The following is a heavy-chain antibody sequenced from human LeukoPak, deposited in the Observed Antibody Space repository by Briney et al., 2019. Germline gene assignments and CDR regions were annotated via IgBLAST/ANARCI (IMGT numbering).Heavy chain of an antibody. V-gene: IGHV3-21*05. CDR2: ISSSSSYT. D-gene: IGHD2-15*01. J-gene: IGHJ4*02. Sequence: GGSLKLSCAASGFTFRSYSMHWVRQAPGKGLEWVSYISSSSSYTNYADSVKGRFTISRDNAKNSLYLQMNSLRAEDTAVYYCARILGYCSGGSCYSAMAFDYWGQGTLVTVSS. CDR3: ARILGYCSGGSCYSAMAFDY. CDR1: GFTFRSYS.